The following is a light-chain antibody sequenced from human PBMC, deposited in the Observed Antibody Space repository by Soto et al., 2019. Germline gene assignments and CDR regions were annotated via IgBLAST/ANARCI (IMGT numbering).Light chain of an antibody. J-gene: IGKJ1*01. Sequence: ETVLTQSPATLSLSPGERATLSCRASQSISRDLAWYQQKPGQPPRLLICDVSNRATGVPARFSGSGSGTDFTLTISSLEREDFAVYYCQQRNNWPLTFGQVTKVEIK. V-gene: IGKV3-11*01. CDR2: DVS. CDR3: QQRNNWPLT. CDR1: QSISRD.